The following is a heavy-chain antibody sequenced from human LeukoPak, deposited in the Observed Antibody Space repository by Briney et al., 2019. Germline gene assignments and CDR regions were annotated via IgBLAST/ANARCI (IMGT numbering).Heavy chain of an antibody. Sequence: PGGSLRLSCAASGFTFSSYEMNWGRQAPGKGLEWASYISSSGSTIYYAVSVKGRFTISRDNAKNSLYLQMNSLRAEDTAVYYCAELGITMIGGVWGKGTTVTISS. V-gene: IGHV3-48*03. CDR2: ISSSGSTI. D-gene: IGHD3-10*02. CDR3: AELGITMIGGV. CDR1: GFTFSSYE. J-gene: IGHJ6*04.